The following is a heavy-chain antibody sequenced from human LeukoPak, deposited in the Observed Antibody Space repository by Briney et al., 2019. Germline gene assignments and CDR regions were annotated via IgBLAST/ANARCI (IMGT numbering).Heavy chain of an antibody. CDR3: AKDRAESLRTYYFDY. J-gene: IGHJ4*02. D-gene: IGHD2-21*02. V-gene: IGHV3-30*04. CDR1: GFTFSSHA. Sequence: GGSLRLSCAASGFTFSSHALHWVRQAPGKGLEWVAVISYDGSNEYYADSVKGRFTISRDNSKNTVYLQMNSLRAEDTAVYYCAKDRAESLRTYYFDYWGQGTLVTVSS. CDR2: ISYDGSNE.